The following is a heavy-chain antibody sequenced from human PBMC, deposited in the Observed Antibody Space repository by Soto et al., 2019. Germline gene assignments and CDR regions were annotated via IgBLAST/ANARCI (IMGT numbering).Heavy chain of an antibody. V-gene: IGHV4-34*01. CDR3: ATLGHYDFWSGFRKGNWFDP. CDR1: GGSFIGYY. D-gene: IGHD3-3*01. Sequence: QVQLQQWGAGLLKPSETVSLTCAVYGGSFIGYYGTWIRQPPGKGLEWIGEINHSGSTNYNPSLKIRVPISADTSKNHFSLRLSSVTAADTAVYYCATLGHYDFWSGFRKGNWFDPWGQGTLVTVSS. CDR2: INHSGST. J-gene: IGHJ5*02.